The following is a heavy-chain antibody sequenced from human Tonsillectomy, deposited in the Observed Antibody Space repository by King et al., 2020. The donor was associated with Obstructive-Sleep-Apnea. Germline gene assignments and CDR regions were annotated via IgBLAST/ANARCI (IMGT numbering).Heavy chain of an antibody. V-gene: IGHV4-4*02. Sequence: VQLQESGPGLVKPSGTLSLTCAVSGGSIISSSWWTWVRQPPGKGLEWIGDICHSGTTNYNPSLKSRVTISVDKSKTQFSLKLTSVTAADTAVYYCARTTAGDYALDYWGQGTLVTVSS. D-gene: IGHD4-17*01. CDR2: ICHSGTT. J-gene: IGHJ4*02. CDR3: ARTTAGDYALDY. CDR1: GGSIISSSW.